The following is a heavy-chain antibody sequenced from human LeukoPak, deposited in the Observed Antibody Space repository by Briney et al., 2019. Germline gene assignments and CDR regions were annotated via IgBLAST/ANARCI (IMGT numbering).Heavy chain of an antibody. CDR1: GYSITSGYF. D-gene: IGHD4-17*01. V-gene: IGHV4-38-2*01. CDR2: IYHSGTT. CDR3: AGPPDNGDYGAAFDS. Sequence: PSETLSLTCAVSGYSITSGYFWGWIRQPPGKGLEWIGSIYHSGTTYYNPSLKSRVTISVDTSKNHFSLRLNSVTAADTAVYYCAGPPDNGDYGAAFDSWGQGTLVTVSS. J-gene: IGHJ4*02.